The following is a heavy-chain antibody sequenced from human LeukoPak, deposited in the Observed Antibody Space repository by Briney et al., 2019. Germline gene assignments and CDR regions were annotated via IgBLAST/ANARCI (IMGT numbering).Heavy chain of an antibody. CDR1: GGTLSSYA. Sequence: ASVKVSCKASGGTLSSYAISWVRQAPGQGLEWMGGIIPIFGTANYAQKFQGRVTITADESTSTAYMELSSLRSEDTAVYYCARVATTYCSGGSCSWVIWGQGTMATVSS. CDR3: ARVATTYCSGGSCSWVI. J-gene: IGHJ3*02. D-gene: IGHD2-15*01. V-gene: IGHV1-69*13. CDR2: IIPIFGTA.